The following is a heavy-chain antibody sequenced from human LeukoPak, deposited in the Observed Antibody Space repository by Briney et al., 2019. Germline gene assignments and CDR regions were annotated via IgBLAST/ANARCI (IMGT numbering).Heavy chain of an antibody. CDR1: GGSISSYY. Sequence: SETLSLTCTVSGGSISSYYWSWIRQPAGKGLEWIGRIYTSGSTNYNPSLKSQVTMSVDTSKNQFSLKLSSVTAADTAVYYCARDSPVVPAAVDTYGMDVWGQGTTVTVSS. J-gene: IGHJ6*02. CDR2: IYTSGST. D-gene: IGHD2-2*01. V-gene: IGHV4-4*07. CDR3: ARDSPVVPAAVDTYGMDV.